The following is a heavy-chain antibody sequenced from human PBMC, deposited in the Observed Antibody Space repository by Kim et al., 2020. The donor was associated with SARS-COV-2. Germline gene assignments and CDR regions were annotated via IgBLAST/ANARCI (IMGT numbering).Heavy chain of an antibody. CDR3: ARDPRGTYYHFDY. J-gene: IGHJ4*02. D-gene: IGHD1-26*01. V-gene: IGHV3-33*01. Sequence: SADSGRGRSTSSRNNSKNTVDLEMNSLRAEDTAVYYCARDPRGTYYHFDYWGQGTLVTVSS.